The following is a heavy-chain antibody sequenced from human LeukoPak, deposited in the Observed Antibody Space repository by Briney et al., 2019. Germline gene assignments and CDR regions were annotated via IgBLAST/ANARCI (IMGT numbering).Heavy chain of an antibody. Sequence: PSETLSLTCTVSGGSISSGGYYWSWIRQHPGKGLEWIGYIYYSGSTYYNPSLKSRVTISVDTSKNQFSLKLSSVTAADTAVYYCASGGYSGWGSFDYWGQGTLVTVSS. CDR2: IYYSGST. D-gene: IGHD5-12*01. CDR3: ASGGYSGWGSFDY. J-gene: IGHJ4*02. V-gene: IGHV4-30-4*08. CDR1: GGSISSGGYY.